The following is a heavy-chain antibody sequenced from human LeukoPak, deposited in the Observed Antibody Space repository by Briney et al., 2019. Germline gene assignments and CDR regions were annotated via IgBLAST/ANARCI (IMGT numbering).Heavy chain of an antibody. V-gene: IGHV1-2*02. CDR1: GYTFTGYY. CDR3: ARVSGGSADY. J-gene: IGHJ4*02. D-gene: IGHD3-10*01. CDR2: INPNSGGT. Sequence: ASVKVSCKASGYTFTGYYMHWVRQAPGQGLEWMGWINPNSGGTNYAQKFQGRVTMTRDTSISTAYMELSSLRSEDTAVYYCARVSGGSADYWGQGTLVTVSS.